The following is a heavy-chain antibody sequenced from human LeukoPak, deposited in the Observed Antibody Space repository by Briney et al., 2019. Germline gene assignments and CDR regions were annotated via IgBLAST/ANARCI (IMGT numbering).Heavy chain of an antibody. CDR2: ISGSGGST. D-gene: IGHD6-6*01. CDR3: AKARIAARRLLGFDY. CDR1: GFTFSSYA. Sequence: GGSLRLSCAASGFTFSSYAMSWVRQAPGKGLEWVSAISGSGGSTYYADSVKGRFTISRDNSKNTLYLQMNSLRAEDTAVYYCAKARIAARRLLGFDYWGQGTLVTVSS. V-gene: IGHV3-23*01. J-gene: IGHJ4*02.